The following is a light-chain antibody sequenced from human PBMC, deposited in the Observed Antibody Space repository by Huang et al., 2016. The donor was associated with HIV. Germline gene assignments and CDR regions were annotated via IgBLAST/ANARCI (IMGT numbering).Light chain of an antibody. CDR1: QGIANY. CDR2: AAS. Sequence: DIQMTQSPSSLSASVGDNVTITCRASQGIANYLAWYQQKPGKVPKLLIYAASTFQSGVPSRFSGSGSGTDFTLTISSLQPEDVATYYCQKYHSAPFTFGPGTKVDIK. CDR3: QKYHSAPFT. J-gene: IGKJ3*01. V-gene: IGKV1-27*01.